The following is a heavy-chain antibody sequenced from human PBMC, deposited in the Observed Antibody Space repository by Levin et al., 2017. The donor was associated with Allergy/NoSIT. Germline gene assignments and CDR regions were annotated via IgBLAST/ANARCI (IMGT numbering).Heavy chain of an antibody. J-gene: IGHJ4*02. D-gene: IGHD3-3*01. V-gene: IGHV3-21*06. CDR3: ARGGGYDFWNTYYFDY. CDR1: RFTFSSYS. Sequence: GGSLRLSCAASRFTFSSYSMNWVRQAPGKGLEWVSSITTTSIYTYYADSVKGRFTISRDNAKNSLYLQMNSLRAEDTAVYYWARGGGYDFWNTYYFDYWGQGTLVTVSS. CDR2: ITTTSIYT.